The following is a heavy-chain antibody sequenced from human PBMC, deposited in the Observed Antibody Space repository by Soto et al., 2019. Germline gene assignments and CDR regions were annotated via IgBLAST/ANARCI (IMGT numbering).Heavy chain of an antibody. CDR2: ISYDGSNK. V-gene: IGHV3-30-3*01. J-gene: IGHJ4*02. Sequence: QVQLVESGGGAVQPGRSLRLSCAASGFTFSSHAMHWVRQAPGKGLECVAIISYDGSNKYYGDSVRGRLTISRDNSKNTIYLQMNSLRAEDTAVYYCARDPTGITTTGGGRIDYWGQGNLVTGSS. CDR1: GFTFSSHA. D-gene: IGHD6-13*01. CDR3: ARDPTGITTTGGGRIDY.